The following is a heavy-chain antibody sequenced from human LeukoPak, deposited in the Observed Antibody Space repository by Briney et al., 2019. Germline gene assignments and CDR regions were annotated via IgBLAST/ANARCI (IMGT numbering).Heavy chain of an antibody. CDR2: ISSSSSYI. J-gene: IGHJ4*02. CDR1: GFTFSSYS. CDR3: ARDIVVPAAYPYYFDY. D-gene: IGHD2-2*01. Sequence: PGGSLRLSCAASGFTFSSYSTNWVRQAPGKGLEWVSSISSSSSYIYYADSVKGRFTTSRDNAKNSLYLQMNSLRAEDTAVYYCARDIVVPAAYPYYFDYWGQGTLVTVSS. V-gene: IGHV3-21*01.